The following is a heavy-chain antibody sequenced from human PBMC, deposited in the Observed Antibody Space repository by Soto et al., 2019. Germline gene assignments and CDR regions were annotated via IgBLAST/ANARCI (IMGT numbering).Heavy chain of an antibody. CDR3: ARGPITIFWLGFVP. V-gene: IGHV1-2*04. CDR2: INPNSGGT. CDR1: GYTFTGYY. J-gene: IGHJ5*02. D-gene: IGHD3-9*01. Sequence: ASVKVSCKASGYTFTGYYMHWVRQAPGQGLEWMGWINPNSGGTNYAQKFQGWVTMTRDTSISTAYMELSRLRSDDTAVYYCARGPITIFWLGFVPWGEGTLVTVSS.